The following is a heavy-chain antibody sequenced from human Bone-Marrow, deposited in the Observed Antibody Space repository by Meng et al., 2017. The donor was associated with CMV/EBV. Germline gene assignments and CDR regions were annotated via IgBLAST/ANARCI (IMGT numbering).Heavy chain of an antibody. CDR1: GFTFSSYT. CDR2: ISYDGINK. Sequence: GESLKISCAASGFTFSSYTMHWVRQAPGKGLEWVTIISYDGINKFYADSVKGRFTISRDNSKNTLYLQMSSLRTEDTAVFYGARQESSPSPKGMDVWGQGTTVTVSS. CDR3: ARQESSPSPKGMDV. J-gene: IGHJ6*02. V-gene: IGHV3-30*04. D-gene: IGHD2-2*01.